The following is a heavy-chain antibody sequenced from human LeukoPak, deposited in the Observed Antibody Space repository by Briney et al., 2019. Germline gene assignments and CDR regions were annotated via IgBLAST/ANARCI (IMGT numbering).Heavy chain of an antibody. CDR3: ARLPEHYDYVWGSHDY. CDR2: IYHSGST. J-gene: IGHJ4*02. D-gene: IGHD3-16*01. Sequence: PSETLSLTCTVSGYSISSGYYWGWIRQPPGKGLEWIGSIYHSGSTYYNPSLKSRVTISVDTSKNQFSLKLSSVTAADTAVYYCARLPEHYDYVWGSHDYWGQGTLVTVSS. V-gene: IGHV4-38-2*02. CDR1: GYSISSGYY.